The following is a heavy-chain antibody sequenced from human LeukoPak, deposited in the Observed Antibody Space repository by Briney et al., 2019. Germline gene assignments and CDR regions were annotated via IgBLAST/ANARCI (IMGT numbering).Heavy chain of an antibody. CDR3: AKDAHTMVRGDFDY. D-gene: IGHD3-10*01. CDR2: INWNGGST. CDR1: GFTFDDYG. Sequence: GALRLSCAASGFTFDDYGMSWVRQAPGKGLEWVSGINWNGGSTGYADSVKGRFTISRDNAKNSLYLQMNSLRAEDTALYYCAKDAHTMVRGDFDYWGQGTLVTVSS. J-gene: IGHJ4*02. V-gene: IGHV3-20*04.